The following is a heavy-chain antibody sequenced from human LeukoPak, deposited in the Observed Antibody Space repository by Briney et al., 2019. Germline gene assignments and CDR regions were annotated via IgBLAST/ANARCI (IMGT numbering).Heavy chain of an antibody. V-gene: IGHV3-23*01. CDR1: GFTFSSYA. CDR2: ISGSGGST. CDR3: AKAQNYYDSSGYYYTPGY. J-gene: IGHJ4*02. Sequence: PGGSLRLSCAASGFTFSSYAMSRVRQAPGKGLEWVSAISGSGGSTYYADSVKGRFTISRDNSKNTLYLQMNSLRAEDTAVYYCAKAQNYYDSSGYYYTPGYWGQGTLVTVSS. D-gene: IGHD3-22*01.